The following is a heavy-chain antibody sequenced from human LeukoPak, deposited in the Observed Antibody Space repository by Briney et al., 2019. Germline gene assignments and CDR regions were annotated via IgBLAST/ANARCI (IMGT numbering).Heavy chain of an antibody. CDR3: ALAVTKYGGYA. Sequence: PGGSLRLSCAASGFTFSSYWMSWVRQTPGMGLEWVANIKQDGTEKYYVDSVKGRFTISRDNAKNSLYLQMNSLRAEDTAVYYCALAVTKYGGYAWGQGTLVTVSS. D-gene: IGHD5-12*01. CDR2: IKQDGTEK. V-gene: IGHV3-7*01. J-gene: IGHJ4*02. CDR1: GFTFSSYW.